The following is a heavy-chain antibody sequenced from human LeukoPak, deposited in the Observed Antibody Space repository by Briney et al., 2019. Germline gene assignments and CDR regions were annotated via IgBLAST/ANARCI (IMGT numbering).Heavy chain of an antibody. J-gene: IGHJ1*01. D-gene: IGHD2-2*01. CDR3: AKGEGYCSSTSCYWGEYFQH. V-gene: IGHV3-72*01. Sequence: PGGSLRLSCAASGFTFSDHYMDWVRQAPGKGLEWVGRSRNKANSYTTEYAASVKGRFTISRDNSKNTLYLQMNSLRAEDTAVYYCAKGEGYCSSTSCYWGEYFQHWGRGTLVTVSS. CDR1: GFTFSDHY. CDR2: SRNKANSYTT.